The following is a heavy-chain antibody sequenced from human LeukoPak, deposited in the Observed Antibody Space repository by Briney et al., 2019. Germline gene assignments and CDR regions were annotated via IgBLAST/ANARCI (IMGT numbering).Heavy chain of an antibody. Sequence: PSETLSLTCSVSGYSISSAYYWGWIRQTPGKGREWIGTIYHSGSTYYNPSLKSRLTISVDMSKSQFSLKMSSVTAADTAVYYCVRVLYYLNRTGYWPEYYFDYWGQGTLVTVSS. CDR3: VRVLYYLNRTGYWPEYYFDY. V-gene: IGHV4-38-2*02. J-gene: IGHJ4*02. CDR2: IYHSGST. D-gene: IGHD3/OR15-3a*01. CDR1: GYSISSAYY.